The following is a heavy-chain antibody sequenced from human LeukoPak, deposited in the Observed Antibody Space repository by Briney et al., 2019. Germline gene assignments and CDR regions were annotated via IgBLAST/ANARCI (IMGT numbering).Heavy chain of an antibody. CDR3: ARGYGSGGYYDYYYYGMDV. CDR2: INHSEST. CDR1: GGSFSGYY. D-gene: IGHD3-10*01. V-gene: IGHV4-34*01. Sequence: SETLSLTCAVYGGSFSGYYWTWIRRPPGKGLEWIGEINHSESTNYNPSLKSRVTISVDTSKNQFSLKLSSVTAADTAVYYCARGYGSGGYYDYYYYGMDVWGQGTTVTVSS. J-gene: IGHJ6*02.